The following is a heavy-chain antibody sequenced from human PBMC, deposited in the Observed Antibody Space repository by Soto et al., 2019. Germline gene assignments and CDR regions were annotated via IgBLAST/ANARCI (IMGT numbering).Heavy chain of an antibody. CDR2: IIPIFGTA. Sequence: RASVKVSCKASGGTFSSYAISWVRQAPGQGLEWMGGIIPIFGTANYAQKFQGRVTITADESTSTAYMELSSLRSEDTAVYYCASDCSGGSCYSQFAYWGQGTLVTVSS. V-gene: IGHV1-69*13. CDR3: ASDCSGGSCYSQFAY. D-gene: IGHD2-15*01. J-gene: IGHJ4*02. CDR1: GGTFSSYA.